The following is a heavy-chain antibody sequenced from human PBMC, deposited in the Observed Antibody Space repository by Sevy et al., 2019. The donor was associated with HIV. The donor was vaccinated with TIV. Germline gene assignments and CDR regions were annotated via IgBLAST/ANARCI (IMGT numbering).Heavy chain of an antibody. CDR3: AREGVVPAAMGSWFDP. Sequence: GGSLRLSCAASGFTFSSYSMNWVRQAPGKGLEWVSYISSSSSTIYYADSVKGRFTISRDNAKNSLYLQMNSLRAKDTAVYYCAREGVVPAAMGSWFDPWGQGTLVTVSS. CDR1: GFTFSSYS. V-gene: IGHV3-48*01. CDR2: ISSSSSTI. J-gene: IGHJ5*02. D-gene: IGHD2-2*01.